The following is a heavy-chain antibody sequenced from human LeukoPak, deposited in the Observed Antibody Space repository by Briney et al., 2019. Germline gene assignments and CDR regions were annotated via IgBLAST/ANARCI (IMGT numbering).Heavy chain of an antibody. D-gene: IGHD1-26*01. J-gene: IGHJ4*02. CDR1: GFTFSSFG. V-gene: IGHV3-33*01. Sequence: PGGSLRLSCAASGFTFSSFGMHWVRQAPGKGLEWVAVIWYDASNKYYADSVKGRFTISRDNAKNSLYLQMSSLRDEDTAVYYCARARDGSYDYWGQGTLVTVSS. CDR2: IWYDASNK. CDR3: ARARDGSYDY.